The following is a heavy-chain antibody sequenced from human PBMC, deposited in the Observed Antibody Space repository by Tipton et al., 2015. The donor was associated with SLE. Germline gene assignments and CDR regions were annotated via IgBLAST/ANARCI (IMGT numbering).Heavy chain of an antibody. V-gene: IGHV4-61*10. D-gene: IGHD2-8*01. CDR1: GGSISSGSYY. CDR2: IYYSGSI. Sequence: TLSLTCTVSGGSISSGSYYWSWIRQPAGKGLEWIGYIYYSGSISYNPSLKSRVTISVDTSKNQFSLKLSSVTAADTAVHYCAREWGDAFDIWGQGTMVTVSS. CDR3: AREWGDAFDI. J-gene: IGHJ3*02.